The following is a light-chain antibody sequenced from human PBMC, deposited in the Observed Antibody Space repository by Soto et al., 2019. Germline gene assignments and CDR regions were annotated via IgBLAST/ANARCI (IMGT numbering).Light chain of an antibody. V-gene: IGKV1-27*01. Sequence: DIQLTQSPSSLSASVGDRVTITCRASQGVSNFIAWYQQKPGKVPNLLIYAADTLHSGVPSRFSGSRSGTDFTLTISSLQPEDVATYYCLQDYNYPRTFGQGTKVDIK. CDR1: QGVSNF. J-gene: IGKJ1*01. CDR3: LQDYNYPRT. CDR2: AAD.